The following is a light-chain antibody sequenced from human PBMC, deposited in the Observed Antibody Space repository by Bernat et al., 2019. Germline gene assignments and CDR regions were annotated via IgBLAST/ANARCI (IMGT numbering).Light chain of an antibody. CDR2: DVS. V-gene: IGLV2-14*03. J-gene: IGLJ1*01. CDR3: CSYTRWSSPYV. Sequence: QSALTQPASVSGSPGQSITISCTGTSSDIGAYNFVSWYQQHPGKAPKLMISDVSHRPSGVSNRFSGSKSGNTASLTISGLQAEDEADYYCCSYTRWSSPYVVGTGTKVTV. CDR1: SSDIGAYNF.